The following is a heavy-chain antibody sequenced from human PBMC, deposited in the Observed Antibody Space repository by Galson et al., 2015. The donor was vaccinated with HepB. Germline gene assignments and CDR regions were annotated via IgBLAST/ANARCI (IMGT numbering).Heavy chain of an antibody. V-gene: IGHV4-59*01. CDR3: ARNDYYGSGSWDY. D-gene: IGHD3-10*01. J-gene: IGHJ4*02. CDR2: IYYSGST. CDR1: GGSISSYY. Sequence: QVQLQESGPGLVKPSETLSLTCTVSGGSISSYYWSWIRQPPGKGLEWIGYIYYSGSTNYNPSLKSRVTISVDTSKNQFSLKLSSVTAADTAVYYCARNDYYGSGSWDYWGQGTLVTVSS.